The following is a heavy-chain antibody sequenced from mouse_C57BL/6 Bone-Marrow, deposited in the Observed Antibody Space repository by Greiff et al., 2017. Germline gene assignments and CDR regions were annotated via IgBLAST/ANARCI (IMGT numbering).Heavy chain of an antibody. CDR1: GFTFSSYG. V-gene: IGHV5-6*01. Sequence: EVKLVESGGDLVKPGGSLKLSCAASGFTFSSYGMSWVRQTPDKRLEWVATISSGGSYTYYPDSVKGRFTISRDNAKNTLYLQMSSLKSEDTAMYYCARLDGYYEAYWGQGTLVTVSA. D-gene: IGHD2-3*01. J-gene: IGHJ3*01. CDR2: ISSGGSYT. CDR3: ARLDGYYEAY.